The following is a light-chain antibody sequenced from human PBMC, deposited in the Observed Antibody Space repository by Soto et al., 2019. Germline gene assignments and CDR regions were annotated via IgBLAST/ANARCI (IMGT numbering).Light chain of an antibody. V-gene: IGKV3-15*01. Sequence: IVMTQSPATLSVSPGEGATLSCRASQSISSKLAWYQQKPGQAPRLLIYSASTRATGVPARFSGSGSGTEFTLPISSLQSEDLAVYYCQHYNDWRWTFGQGTKVEIK. CDR2: SAS. CDR1: QSISSK. CDR3: QHYNDWRWT. J-gene: IGKJ1*01.